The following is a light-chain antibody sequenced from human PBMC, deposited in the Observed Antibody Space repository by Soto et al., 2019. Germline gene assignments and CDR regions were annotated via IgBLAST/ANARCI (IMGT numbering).Light chain of an antibody. Sequence: QPVLTQSPSASASLGASVKLTCTLSSGHSSYAIAWHQQQPEKGPRHLMKLNRDDSHSKGDGIPDRFSGSSSGAERYLAISSLHSEDEADYFCQTGGTGTQVFGGGTKLTVL. J-gene: IGLJ2*01. CDR3: QTGGTGTQV. CDR1: SGHSSYA. V-gene: IGLV4-69*01. CDR2: LNRDDSH.